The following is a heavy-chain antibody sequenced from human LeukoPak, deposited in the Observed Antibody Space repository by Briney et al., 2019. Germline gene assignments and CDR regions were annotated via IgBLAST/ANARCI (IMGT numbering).Heavy chain of an antibody. CDR1: GFTLSAYW. CDR2: IEGDGNRI. Sequence: GSLILSCAASGFTLSAYWMHWVRQAPGKGLMWVSRIEGDGNRITYADSVKGRFTISRDNAKNTLYLQMNSLRAEDTAVYYCTRDWRNLGYDYWGQGTLVTVSS. CDR3: TRDWRNLGYDY. V-gene: IGHV3-74*01. J-gene: IGHJ4*02. D-gene: IGHD5-12*01.